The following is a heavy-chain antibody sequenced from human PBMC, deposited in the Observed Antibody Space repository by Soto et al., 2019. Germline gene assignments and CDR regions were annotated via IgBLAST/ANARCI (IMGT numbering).Heavy chain of an antibody. V-gene: IGHV3-64D*06. D-gene: IGHD2-2*01. J-gene: IGHJ5*01. CDR3: VKGGIVVVPAANWFDS. Sequence: GGSLRLSCSASGFTFSSYAMHWVRQAPGKGLEYVSAISSNGGSTYYADSVKGRFTISRDNSKNTLYLQMSSLRAEDTAVYYCVKGGIVVVPAANWFDSWGQGTLVTVSS. CDR1: GFTFSSYA. CDR2: ISSNGGST.